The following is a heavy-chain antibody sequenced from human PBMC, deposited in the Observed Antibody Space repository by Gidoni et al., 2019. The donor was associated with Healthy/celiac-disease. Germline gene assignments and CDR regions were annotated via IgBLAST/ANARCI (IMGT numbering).Heavy chain of an antibody. Sequence: QVQLQESGPGLVKPSQTLSLTCAVSGGSISSGGYYWSWIRQPPGKGLEWIGYIYYSGSTYYNPSLKSRVTISVDTSKNQFSLKLSSVTAADTAVYYCARDRRKVGALDVWGKGTTVTVSS. V-gene: IGHV4-30-4*01. CDR2: IYYSGST. CDR3: ARDRRKVGALDV. J-gene: IGHJ6*04. D-gene: IGHD1-26*01. CDR1: GGSISSGGYY.